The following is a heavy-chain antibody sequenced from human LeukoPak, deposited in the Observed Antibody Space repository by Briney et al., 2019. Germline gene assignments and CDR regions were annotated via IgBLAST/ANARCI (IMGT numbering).Heavy chain of an antibody. D-gene: IGHD2-2*01. V-gene: IGHV1-2*06. CDR3: ARDYCSSTSCLFDY. CDR1: GYTFTGYH. CDR2: INPNSGDT. J-gene: IGHJ4*02. Sequence: ASVKVSCKASGYTFTGYHMHWVRQAPGQGLEWMGRINPNSGDTNFAQKFQGRVTMTRDTSISTAYMELSRLRSDDTAVYYCARDYCSSTSCLFDYWGQGTLVTVSS.